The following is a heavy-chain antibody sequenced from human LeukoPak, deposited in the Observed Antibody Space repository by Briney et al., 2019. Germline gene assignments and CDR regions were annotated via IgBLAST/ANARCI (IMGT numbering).Heavy chain of an antibody. J-gene: IGHJ4*02. V-gene: IGHV3-15*01. CDR1: GFTFSNAW. CDR2: IKSKTDGGTT. Sequence: PGGSLRLSCAASGFTFSNAWMSWVRQAPGKGLEWVGRIKSKTDGGTTDYAAPVKGRFTISRDDSKNTLYLQMNSLKTEDTAVYYCTTDQGSSGLTYYYDSGGYEEPDYWGQGTLVTVSS. D-gene: IGHD3-22*01. CDR3: TTDQGSSGLTYYYDSGGYEEPDY.